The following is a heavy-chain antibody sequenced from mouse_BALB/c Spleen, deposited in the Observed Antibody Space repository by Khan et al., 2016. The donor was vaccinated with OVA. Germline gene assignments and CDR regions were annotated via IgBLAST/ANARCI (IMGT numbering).Heavy chain of an antibody. D-gene: IGHD6-2*01. V-gene: IGHV9-1*02. CDR1: GFTFTNYG. CDR2: INTYTGEP. CDR3: ARISSYWYSDF. J-gene: IGHJ1*01. Sequence: QIQLVQSGPELKKPGETVKISCKASGFTFTNYGMNWVKQAPGKGLKWMGWINTYTGEPTYGDDFKGRFALSLETSASTAYLQINNLINEDMATYFCARISSYWYSDFWGAGITVTVSS.